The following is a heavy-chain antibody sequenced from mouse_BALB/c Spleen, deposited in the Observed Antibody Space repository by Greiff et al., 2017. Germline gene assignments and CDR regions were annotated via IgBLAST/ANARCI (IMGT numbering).Heavy chain of an antibody. D-gene: IGHD2-14*01. Sequence: QVQLKQSGAELVKPGASVKLSCKASGYTFTSYYMYWVKQRPGQGLEWIGEINPSNGGTNFNEKFKSKATLTVDKSSSTAYMQLSSLTSEDSAVYYCTRRYYRYDGDPWFAYWGQGTLVTVSA. CDR2: INPSNGGT. CDR3: TRRYYRYDGDPWFAY. J-gene: IGHJ3*01. V-gene: IGHV1S81*02. CDR1: GYTFTSYY.